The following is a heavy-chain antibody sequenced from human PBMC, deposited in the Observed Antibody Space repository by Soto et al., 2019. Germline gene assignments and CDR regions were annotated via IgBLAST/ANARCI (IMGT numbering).Heavy chain of an antibody. D-gene: IGHD5-18*01. J-gene: IGHJ3*02. Sequence: QVQLVQSGAEVKKPGASVKVSCKASGYTFSGYYMHWLRQAPGQGPEWMEWINPNSGGTHYAQKFQGWVTMTRHTSISTACMGLSRRRSDDTAVYYGARDLAYSYGYPTSRDAFDIWFQGTMVTVSS. CDR2: INPNSGGT. V-gene: IGHV1-2*04. CDR1: GYTFSGYY. CDR3: ARDLAYSYGYPTSRDAFDI.